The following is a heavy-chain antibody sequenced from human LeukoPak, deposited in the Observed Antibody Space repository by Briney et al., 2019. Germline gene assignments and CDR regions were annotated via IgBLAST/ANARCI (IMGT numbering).Heavy chain of an antibody. CDR2: INHSGST. D-gene: IGHD2-2*01. V-gene: IGHV4-34*01. CDR1: GGSFSGYY. J-gene: IGHJ4*02. Sequence: PSETLSLTCAVYGGSFSGYYWGWIRQPPGKGLEWIGEINHSGSTNYNPSLKSRVTISVDTSKNQFSLNLSSVTAADTAVYYCASKPRALVEDVSWGQGPLVTVSS. CDR3: ASKPRALVEDVS.